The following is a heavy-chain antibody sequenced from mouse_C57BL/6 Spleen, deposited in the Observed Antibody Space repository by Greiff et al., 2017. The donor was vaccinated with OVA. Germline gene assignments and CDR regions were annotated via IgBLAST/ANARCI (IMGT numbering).Heavy chain of an antibody. V-gene: IGHV1-52*01. J-gene: IGHJ2*01. Sequence: QVQLQQPGAELVRPGSSVKLSCKASGYTFTSYWMHWVKQRPIQGLEWIGNIDPSDSETHYNQKFKDKATLTVDKSSSIAYMQLSSLTSEDSAVYYCARCSLYSNYVFDYWGQGTTLTVSS. D-gene: IGHD2-5*01. CDR3: ARCSLYSNYVFDY. CDR1: GYTFTSYW. CDR2: IDPSDSET.